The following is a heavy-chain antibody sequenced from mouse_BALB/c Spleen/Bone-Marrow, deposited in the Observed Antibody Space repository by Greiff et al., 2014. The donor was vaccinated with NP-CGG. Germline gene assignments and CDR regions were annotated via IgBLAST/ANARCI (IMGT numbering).Heavy chain of an antibody. CDR1: GFTFSDYY. Sequence: VQLQQSGGGLVKPGGSLKLSCAASGFTFSDYYMYWVRQTPEKRLEWVATISDGGGYTSYLDSVKGRFTISRDNAKNNLYLQMSSLKSEDTAMYYCLDGYHPWFAYWGQGTLVTVSA. V-gene: IGHV5-4*02. CDR2: ISDGGGYT. J-gene: IGHJ3*01. D-gene: IGHD2-3*01. CDR3: LDGYHPWFAY.